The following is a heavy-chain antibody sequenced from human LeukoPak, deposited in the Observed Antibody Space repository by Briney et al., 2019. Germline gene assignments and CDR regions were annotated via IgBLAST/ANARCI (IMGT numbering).Heavy chain of an antibody. CDR3: ARDLRSSGWYYFDF. CDR1: GFTFSSYS. J-gene: IGHJ4*02. D-gene: IGHD6-19*01. V-gene: IGHV3-21*01. CDR2: ICVSSTYI. Sequence: GGSLRLSCAASGFTFSSYSMNWVRQAPGRGLEWVSSICVSSTYIHYADSIKGRFTISRDNAKNSLYLQMNSLRAEDTAVYYCARDLRSSGWYYFDFWGQGTLVTVSS.